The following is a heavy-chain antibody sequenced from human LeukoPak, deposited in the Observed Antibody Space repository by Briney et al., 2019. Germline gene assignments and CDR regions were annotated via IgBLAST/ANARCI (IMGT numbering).Heavy chain of an antibody. Sequence: GGSLRLSCAASGFTFSSYAMSWVRQAPGKGLEWVSAISGSGGSTYYADSVKGRFAISRDNSKNTLYLQMNSLRAEDTAVYYCAKGYDYGDYACGYWGQGTLVTVSS. CDR1: GFTFSSYA. CDR2: ISGSGGST. CDR3: AKGYDYGDYACGY. V-gene: IGHV3-23*01. J-gene: IGHJ4*02. D-gene: IGHD4-17*01.